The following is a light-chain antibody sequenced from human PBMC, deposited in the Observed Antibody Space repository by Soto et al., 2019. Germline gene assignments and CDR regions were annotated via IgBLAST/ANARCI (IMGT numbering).Light chain of an antibody. CDR2: AAS. V-gene: IGKV1-16*01. Sequence: DIRMTQSPSSLSASVGDRVTITCRASQDITNYLAWFQQRPGKAPKCLLYAASTLQPGAPSIFSVSGSRTDSTLPISRLQPEDFATDYCQQYSTYAPPFGQGTKVEVK. CDR1: QDITNY. CDR3: QQYSTYAPP. J-gene: IGKJ1*01.